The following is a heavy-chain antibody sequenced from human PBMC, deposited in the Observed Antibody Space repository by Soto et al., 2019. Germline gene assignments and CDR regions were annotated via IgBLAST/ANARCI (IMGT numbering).Heavy chain of an antibody. J-gene: IGHJ4*02. V-gene: IGHV4-4*02. CDR3: ARAVALPGLFYFDF. CDR2: IYQSGST. Sequence: SETLSLTCAVSGGSIRSSHSWSWVRQPPGKGLEWIAEIYQSGSTNYNPSLKSRVTIFDDKSKNEFSLKLNSVTAADTAVYFCARAVALPGLFYFDFWGQVMLVT. D-gene: IGHD2-21*01. CDR1: GGSIRSSHS.